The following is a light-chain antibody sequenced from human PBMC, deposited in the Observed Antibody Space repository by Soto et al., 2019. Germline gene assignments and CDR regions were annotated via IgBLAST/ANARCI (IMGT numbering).Light chain of an antibody. CDR1: QSISSW. CDR2: DAS. V-gene: IGKV1-5*01. J-gene: IGKJ1*01. Sequence: DIQMTQSPSTLSASVGDRVTITCRASQSISSWLAWYQQKPGKAPKLLIYDASSLESGVPSRFSGSGFGTEFTLTISSLQPDDFAAYYGQQYNGYSSFGQGTKVEIK. CDR3: QQYNGYSS.